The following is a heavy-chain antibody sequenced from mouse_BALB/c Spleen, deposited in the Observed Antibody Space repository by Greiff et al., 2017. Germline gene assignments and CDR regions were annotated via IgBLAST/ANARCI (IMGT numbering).Heavy chain of an antibody. J-gene: IGHJ1*01. Sequence: EVQLVESGGGLVQPKGSLKLSCAASGFTFNTYAMNWVRQAPGKGLEWVARIRSKSNNYATYYADSVKDRFTISRDDSQSMLYLQMNNLKTEDTAMYYCVRQGYSPWYFDVWGAGTTVTVSS. V-gene: IGHV10-1*02. CDR3: VRQGYSPWYFDV. CDR1: GFTFNTYA. D-gene: IGHD2-12*01. CDR2: IRSKSNNYAT.